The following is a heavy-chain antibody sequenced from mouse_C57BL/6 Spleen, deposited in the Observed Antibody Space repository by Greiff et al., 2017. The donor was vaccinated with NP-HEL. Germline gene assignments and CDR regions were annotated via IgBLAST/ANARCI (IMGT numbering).Heavy chain of an antibody. J-gene: IGHJ4*01. Sequence: VQLQQSGAELVKPGASVKLSCKASGYTFTSYWMHWVKQRPGRGLEWIGRIDPNSGGTKYNEKFKSKATLTVDKPSSTAYMQLSSLTSEGSAVYYGARDDGYDVDNYARDYWGKGTSGTVSS. CDR3: ARDDGYDVDNYARDY. CDR2: IDPNSGGT. D-gene: IGHD2-2*01. CDR1: GYTFTSYW. V-gene: IGHV1-72*01.